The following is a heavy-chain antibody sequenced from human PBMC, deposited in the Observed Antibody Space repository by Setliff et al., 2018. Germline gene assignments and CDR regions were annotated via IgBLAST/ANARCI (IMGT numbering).Heavy chain of an antibody. CDR1: GFTFSSYA. J-gene: IGHJ6*03. CDR2: MGAGGDT. CDR3: AKSGSGYYTYYYMDV. V-gene: IGHV3-23*01. Sequence: GGSLRLSCAASGFTFSSYAMSWVRQAPGKGLEWVSTMGAGGDTYYADSVKGRFTISRDNSKNTLYLQMSSLRAEDTAVYYCAKSGSGYYTYYYMDVWGKGTTVTVSS. D-gene: IGHD3-3*01.